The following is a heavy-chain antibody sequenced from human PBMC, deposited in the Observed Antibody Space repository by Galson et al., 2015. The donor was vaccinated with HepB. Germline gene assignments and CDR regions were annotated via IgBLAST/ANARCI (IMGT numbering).Heavy chain of an antibody. CDR2: ISYDGSNK. Sequence: SLRLSCAASGFTFSTYAMHWVRQAPGKGLEWVAIISYDGSNKYYADSVKGRFTTSRDNSKNTLYLQMNSLRAEDTAVYYCARARVVWRYLSVALYWGQGTLVTVSS. CDR1: GFTFSTYA. D-gene: IGHD2-15*01. J-gene: IGHJ4*02. V-gene: IGHV3-30*04. CDR3: ARARVVWRYLSVALY.